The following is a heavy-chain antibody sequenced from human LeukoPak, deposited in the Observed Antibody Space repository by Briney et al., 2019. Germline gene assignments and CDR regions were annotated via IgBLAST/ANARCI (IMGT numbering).Heavy chain of an antibody. Sequence: GESLKISCQGSGYSFTTYWIGWVRQMPGKGLECMGIIYPGDSVTRYNPSFQGQVTISADKSINTAYLQWSSLKASDTAMYYCARLGTYWSNYYFEYWGQGTLVTVSS. D-gene: IGHD3-10*01. V-gene: IGHV5-51*01. CDR2: IYPGDSVT. CDR3: ARLGTYWSNYYFEY. J-gene: IGHJ4*02. CDR1: GYSFTTYW.